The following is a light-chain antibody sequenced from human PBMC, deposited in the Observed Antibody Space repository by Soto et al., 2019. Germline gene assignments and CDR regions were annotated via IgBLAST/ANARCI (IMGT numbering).Light chain of an antibody. CDR1: QGVSSW. Sequence: EIQMTQSPSFVSASVGETVTITCRASQGVSSWLAWYQHKPGRAPKLLISAAFNLQSGVPSRFSGSGSGTDFTLSISGLQPEDFATYFCQQADKFPYTFGQGT. CDR2: AAF. CDR3: QQADKFPYT. V-gene: IGKV1-12*01. J-gene: IGKJ2*01.